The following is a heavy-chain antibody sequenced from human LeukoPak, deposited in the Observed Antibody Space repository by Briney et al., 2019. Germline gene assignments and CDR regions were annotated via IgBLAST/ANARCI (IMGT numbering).Heavy chain of an antibody. CDR2: INSDGSSI. D-gene: IGHD5-12*01. Sequence: GGSLRLSCAASGFTFSSYWMHWVRQAPGKGLVWVSRINSDGSSITYADSAKGRFTISRDNAKNTPYLQMNSLRVEDTAVYYCAREGRVSGYDFDCWGQGTLVTVSS. J-gene: IGHJ4*02. V-gene: IGHV3-74*03. CDR3: AREGRVSGYDFDC. CDR1: GFTFSSYW.